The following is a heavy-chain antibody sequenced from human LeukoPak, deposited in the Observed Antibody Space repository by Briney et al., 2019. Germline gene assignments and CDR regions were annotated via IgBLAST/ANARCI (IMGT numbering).Heavy chain of an antibody. CDR1: GYTFTVYS. Sequence: ASVKVSCKASGYTFTVYSINWLRRAPGQGLEWMGWINTNTGNPTYAQGFTGRFVFSLDTSVSTAYLQISSLKAEDTAVYYCARAAVAGPNYYYYGMDVWGQGTTVTVSS. V-gene: IGHV7-4-1*02. CDR2: INTNTGNP. CDR3: ARAAVAGPNYYYYGMDV. D-gene: IGHD6-19*01. J-gene: IGHJ6*02.